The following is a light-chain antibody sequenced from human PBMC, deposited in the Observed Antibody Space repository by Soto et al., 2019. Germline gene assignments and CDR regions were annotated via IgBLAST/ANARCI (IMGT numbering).Light chain of an antibody. CDR1: QSVRSN. Sequence: EIVMTQSPATLSLSPGERATLSCWASQSVRSNLAWYQQKPGQPPRLLIYGASTRATGIPARFSGSASGTEFTLTISRLQSEDFAVYYFQQYNNWPPTFGQGTKVEIK. CDR2: GAS. CDR3: QQYNNWPPT. J-gene: IGKJ1*01. V-gene: IGKV3-15*01.